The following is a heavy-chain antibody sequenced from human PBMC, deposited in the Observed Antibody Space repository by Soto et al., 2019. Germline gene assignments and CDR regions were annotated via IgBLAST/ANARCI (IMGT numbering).Heavy chain of an antibody. J-gene: IGHJ4*02. V-gene: IGHV3-7*01. Sequence: EVQMVESGGGLVQPGGSLRLSCAASGFTFSNYWLYWVRQAPGKGQEWVANIKGDGSEKNYVDSVKGRFTISRDNAKNSLYLQMSSLRVEDTAVYYCASSLLRGQGTLVTVSS. CDR3: ASSLL. CDR1: GFTFSNYW. CDR2: IKGDGSEK.